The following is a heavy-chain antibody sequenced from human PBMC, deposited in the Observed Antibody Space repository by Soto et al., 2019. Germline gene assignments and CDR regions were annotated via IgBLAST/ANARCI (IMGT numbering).Heavy chain of an antibody. CDR2: INAGNGNT. CDR1: GYTFTNYA. CDR3: ARSYSTGWHGDY. Sequence: QVQLVQSGAEVKKPGASVKVSCKASGYTFTNYAIHWVRQAPGQRLEWMGWINAGNGNTKYSQKFQGRVTITRDTSAITAYMELSSLRSEDTAVYYCARSYSTGWHGDYWGQGTLVTVSS. D-gene: IGHD6-19*01. V-gene: IGHV1-3*01. J-gene: IGHJ4*02.